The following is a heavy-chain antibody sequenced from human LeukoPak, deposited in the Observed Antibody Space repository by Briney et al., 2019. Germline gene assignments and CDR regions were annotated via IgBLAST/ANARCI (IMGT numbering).Heavy chain of an antibody. J-gene: IGHJ4*02. D-gene: IGHD2-8*02. V-gene: IGHV3-30-3*01. CDR3: AREEGLVLDY. Sequence: GGSLRLSCGASGFTFSSYAMHWVRQAPGKGLEWVAVISYDGSNKYYADSVKGRFTISRDYSKNTLYLQMNSLRAEDTAVYYCAREEGLVLDYWGQGTLVTVSS. CDR2: ISYDGSNK. CDR1: GFTFSSYA.